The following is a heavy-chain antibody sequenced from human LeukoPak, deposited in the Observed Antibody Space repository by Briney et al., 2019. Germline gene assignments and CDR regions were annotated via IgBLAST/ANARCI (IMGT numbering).Heavy chain of an antibody. CDR3: ASSYYYGSGSYGYYGMDV. CDR1: GGTFSSYA. V-gene: IGHV1-69*06. Sequence: SVKVSCKASGGTFSSYAISWVRQAPGQGLEWMGGLIPIFGTANYAQKFQDRVTITADKSTSTAYMELSSLRSEDTAVYYCASSYYYGSGSYGYYGMDVWGKGTTVTVSS. CDR2: LIPIFGTA. D-gene: IGHD3-10*01. J-gene: IGHJ6*04.